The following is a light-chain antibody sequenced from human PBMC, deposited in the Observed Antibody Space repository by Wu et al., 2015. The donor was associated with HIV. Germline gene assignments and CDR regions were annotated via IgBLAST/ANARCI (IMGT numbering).Light chain of an antibody. Sequence: EIVLTQSPATLSLSPGERATLSCRASQSVSSYLAWYQQKPGQAPRLLIYDASNRATGIPARFSGSGSGTDFTLTISSLEPADFAVYYCQQRSNWPFTFGGGTKVEI. CDR3: QQRSNWPFT. CDR2: DAS. V-gene: IGKV3-11*01. CDR1: QSVSSY. J-gene: IGKJ4*01.